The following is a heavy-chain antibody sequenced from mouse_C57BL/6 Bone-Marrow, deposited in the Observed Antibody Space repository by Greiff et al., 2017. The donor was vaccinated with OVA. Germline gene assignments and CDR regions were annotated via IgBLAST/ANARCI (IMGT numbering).Heavy chain of an antibody. Sequence: QVQLQQPGAELVKPGASVKLSCKASGYTFTSYWMQWVKQRPGQGLEWIGEIDPSDSYTNYNQKFKGKATLTVDTSSSTAYLQRSSLTYEDSAVYYCASLNWYFDVWGTGTTVTVSS. J-gene: IGHJ1*03. CDR1: GYTFTSYW. CDR3: ASLNWYFDV. CDR2: IDPSDSYT. V-gene: IGHV1-50*01.